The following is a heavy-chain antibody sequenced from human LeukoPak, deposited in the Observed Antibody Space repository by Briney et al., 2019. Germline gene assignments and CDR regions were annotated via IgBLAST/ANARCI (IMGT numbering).Heavy chain of an antibody. Sequence: SETPSLTCTVSGGSISSYYWSWIRQPPGKGLEWIGYIYYSGSTNYNPSLKSRVTISVDTSKNQFSLKLSSVTAADTAIYYCATYTRRCSGGTCYSIDYWGQGTLVTVSS. CDR1: GGSISSYY. V-gene: IGHV4-59*08. CDR2: IYYSGST. D-gene: IGHD2-15*01. J-gene: IGHJ4*02. CDR3: ATYTRRCSGGTCYSIDY.